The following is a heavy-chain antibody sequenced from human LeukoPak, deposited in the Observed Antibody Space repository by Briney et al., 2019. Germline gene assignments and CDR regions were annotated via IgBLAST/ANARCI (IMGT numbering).Heavy chain of an antibody. CDR1: GFTFSSYS. D-gene: IGHD6-6*01. CDR3: ARDRAGIAARPGY. J-gene: IGHJ4*02. Sequence: GGSLRPSCAASGFTFSSYSMNWVRQAPGKGLEWVSYISSSSSTIYYADSVKGRFTISRDNAKNSLYLQMNSLRAEDTAVYYCARDRAGIAARPGYWGQGTLVTVSS. CDR2: ISSSSSTI. V-gene: IGHV3-48*01.